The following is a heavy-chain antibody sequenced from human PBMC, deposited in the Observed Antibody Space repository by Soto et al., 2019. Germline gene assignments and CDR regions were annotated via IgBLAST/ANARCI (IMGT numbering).Heavy chain of an antibody. Sequence: SATRSITCAVSGGSISSGGYSWSWIRQPPGKGLEWIGYIYHSGSTYYNPSLKSRVTISVDRSKNQFSLKLSSVTAADTAVYYCARDGVVYDSSGKTRRAFDYWGQGTLVTVSS. CDR2: IYHSGST. V-gene: IGHV4-30-2*01. CDR1: GGSISSGGYS. CDR3: ARDGVVYDSSGKTRRAFDY. J-gene: IGHJ4*02. D-gene: IGHD5-12*01.